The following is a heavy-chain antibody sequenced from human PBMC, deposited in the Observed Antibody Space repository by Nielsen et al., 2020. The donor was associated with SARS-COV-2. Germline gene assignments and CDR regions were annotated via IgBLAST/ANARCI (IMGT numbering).Heavy chain of an antibody. CDR2: IPNAGNKK. CDR1: GFTSSTYA. J-gene: IGHJ6*02. Sequence: GGSLQLSCAASGFTSSTYAFHWVRQAPGKGLEWAAVIPNAGNKKYYADSVKGRFTIGRDNSKTVLYLQMNSLRAGDTAVYYWARGGYGWIGGGMDVWGQGTTVTVSS. V-gene: IGHV3-30*07. CDR3: ARGGYGWIGGGMDV. D-gene: IGHD3-10*01.